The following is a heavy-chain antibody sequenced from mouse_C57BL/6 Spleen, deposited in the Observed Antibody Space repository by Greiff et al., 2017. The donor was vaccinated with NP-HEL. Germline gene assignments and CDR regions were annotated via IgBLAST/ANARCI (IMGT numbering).Heavy chain of an antibody. CDR2: IDPSDSET. CDR3: ARADWDGY. J-gene: IGHJ2*01. CDR1: GYTFTSYW. Sequence: QVQLKQPGAELVKPGASVKLSCKASGYTFTSYWMHWVKQRPIQGLEWIGNIDPSDSETHYNQKFKDKATLTVDKSSSPAYMQLSSLTSEDSAVYYCARADWDGYWGQGTTLTVSS. D-gene: IGHD4-1*01. V-gene: IGHV1-52*01.